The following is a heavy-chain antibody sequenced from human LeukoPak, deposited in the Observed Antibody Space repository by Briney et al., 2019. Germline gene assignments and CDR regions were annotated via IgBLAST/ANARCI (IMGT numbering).Heavy chain of an antibody. CDR2: FDPEDGET. V-gene: IGHV1-24*01. Sequence: ASVKVSCKVSGYTLTELSMDWVRQAPGKGLEWMGGFDPEDGETIYARKFQGRVTMTTDTSTSTAYMELRSLRSDDTAVYYCARDHSSGWSQGEYAFDIWGQGTMVTVSS. CDR3: ARDHSSGWSQGEYAFDI. CDR1: GYTLTELS. D-gene: IGHD6-19*01. J-gene: IGHJ3*02.